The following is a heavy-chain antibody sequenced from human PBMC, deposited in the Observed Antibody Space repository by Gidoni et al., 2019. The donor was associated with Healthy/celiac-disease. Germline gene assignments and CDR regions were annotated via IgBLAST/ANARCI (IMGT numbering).Heavy chain of an antibody. CDR1: GYTFTSYG. J-gene: IGHJ6*02. V-gene: IGHV1-18*01. CDR3: ARALLYGDYYYGMDV. Sequence: VKVSCKASGYTFTSYGISWVRQAPGQGLEWMGWISAYNGNTNYAQKLQGRVTMTTDTSTSTAYMELRSLRSDDTAVYYCARALLYGDYYYGMDVWGQGTTVTVSS. CDR2: ISAYNGNT. D-gene: IGHD3-16*01.